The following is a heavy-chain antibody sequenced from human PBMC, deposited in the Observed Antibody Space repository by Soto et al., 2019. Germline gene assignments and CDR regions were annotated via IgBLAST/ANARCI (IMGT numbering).Heavy chain of an antibody. D-gene: IGHD3-22*01. J-gene: IGHJ6*02. V-gene: IGHV1-46*01. Sequence: PSVKVSCKASGYTFTSYYMHWVRQAPGQRLEWMGIINPSGGSTNYAQRFQGRVTMTRDTSTSTVYMELSSLRSEDTAVYFCARALYDTDSLTVGAEPRSYVMDVWGLGTTVTVFS. CDR3: ARALYDTDSLTVGAEPRSYVMDV. CDR2: INPSGGST. CDR1: GYTFTSYY.